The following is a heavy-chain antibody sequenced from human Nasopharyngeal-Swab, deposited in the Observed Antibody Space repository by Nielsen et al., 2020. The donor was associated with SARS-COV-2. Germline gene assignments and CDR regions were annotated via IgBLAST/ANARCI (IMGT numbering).Heavy chain of an antibody. CDR3: ARLHYDFGGLYGVDV. CDR1: GGSISSHSYY. Sequence: SETLSLTCTVSGGSISSHSYYWAWIRKPPGKGPEWIGHIYYPGSTHYNPSLRSRVTPSVDTSKNQFSLELRSVTAADTGVYFCARLHYDFGGLYGVDVWGQGTTVTVSS. J-gene: IGHJ6*02. V-gene: IGHV4-39*01. CDR2: IYYPGST. D-gene: IGHD3-3*01.